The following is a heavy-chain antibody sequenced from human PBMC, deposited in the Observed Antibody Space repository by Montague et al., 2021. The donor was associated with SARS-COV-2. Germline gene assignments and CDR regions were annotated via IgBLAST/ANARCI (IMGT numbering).Heavy chain of an antibody. CDR2: ISWSSNSI. D-gene: IGHD6-19*01. CDR1: GFTSDDYA. J-gene: IGHJ5*02. CDR3: AKGQKIKWLVLHSAPDWFDP. V-gene: IGHV3-9*02. Sequence: RSLSLAASGFTSDDYAMHWVRQAPGKALEWVSGISWSSNSIGYGDSVKGRFTISRDNAKNSLYLQMNSLRAEDTGLYYCAKGQKIKWLVLHSAPDWFDPWGQGTLVTVSS.